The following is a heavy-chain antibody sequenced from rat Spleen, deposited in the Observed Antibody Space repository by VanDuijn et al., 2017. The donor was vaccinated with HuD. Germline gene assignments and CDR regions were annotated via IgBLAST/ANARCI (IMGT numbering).Heavy chain of an antibody. Sequence: EVQLVESGGGLVQPGRSLKLSCAASGFTFSNYYMAWVRQAPTKGLEWVASISPSGGSTYYPDSVKGRFTISRDNAKSTQYLQMDSLRSEDTATYYCATDYGGLYYFDYWGQGVMVTVSS. J-gene: IGHJ2*01. CDR2: ISPSGGST. CDR1: GFTFSNYY. D-gene: IGHD1-11*01. V-gene: IGHV5-27*01. CDR3: ATDYGGLYYFDY.